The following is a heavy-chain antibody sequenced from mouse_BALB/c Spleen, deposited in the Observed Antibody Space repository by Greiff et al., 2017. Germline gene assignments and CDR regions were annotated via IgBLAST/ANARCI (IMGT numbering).Heavy chain of an antibody. CDR2: ISYSGST. Sequence: VQLKQSGPSLVKPSQTLSLTCSVTGDSITSGYWNWIRKFPGNKLEYMGYISYSGSTYYNPSLKSRISITRDTSKNQYYLQLNSVTTEDTATYYCARFYGSSYVYAMDYWGQGTSVTVSS. D-gene: IGHD1-1*01. J-gene: IGHJ4*01. CDR3: ARFYGSSYVYAMDY. CDR1: GDSITSGY. V-gene: IGHV3-8*02.